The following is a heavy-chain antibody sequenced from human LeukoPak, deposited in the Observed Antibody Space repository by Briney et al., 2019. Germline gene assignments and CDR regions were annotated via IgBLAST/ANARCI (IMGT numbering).Heavy chain of an antibody. J-gene: IGHJ4*02. CDR3: VAGSGWRFDY. D-gene: IGHD6-19*01. Sequence: GGSLRLSCAASGFTFDDYGMSWIRQAPGKGLEWVSYISSSSTTIYYADSVKGRFTISRDNAKNSLYVQMNSLRVEDTAVYYCVAGSGWRFDYWGQGTLVTVSS. CDR1: GFTFDDYG. CDR2: ISSSSTTI. V-gene: IGHV3-11*04.